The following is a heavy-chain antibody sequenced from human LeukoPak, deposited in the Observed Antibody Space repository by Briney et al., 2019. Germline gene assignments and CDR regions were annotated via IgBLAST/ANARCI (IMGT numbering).Heavy chain of an antibody. D-gene: IGHD6-13*01. CDR1: GYTFTSYD. CDR2: MNPNSGNT. Sequence: ASVKVSCKASGYTFTSYDINWVRQATGQGLEWIGWMNPNSGNTGYAQKFQGKVTMTRNTSISTAYMELSSLRSEDTAVYYCARAEDSSPYYYYMDVWGKGTTVTVSS. CDR3: ARAEDSSPYYYYMDV. V-gene: IGHV1-8*01. J-gene: IGHJ6*03.